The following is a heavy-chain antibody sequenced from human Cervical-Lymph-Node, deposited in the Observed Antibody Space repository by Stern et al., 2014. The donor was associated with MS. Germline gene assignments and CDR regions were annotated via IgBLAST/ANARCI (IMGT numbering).Heavy chain of an antibody. Sequence: EVQLVESVGGLVKPGGSLRLSCAASGFTFSSYRMNWVRQAPGKGLEWVASSSSGVSIIYYADSLKCLFTISRDNAKNSLYLQMNSLRAEDTAVYYCARGRGGNYRYYFDYWGQGTLVTVSS. CDR3: ARGRGGNYRYYFDY. CDR1: GFTFSSYR. J-gene: IGHJ4*02. CDR2: SSSGVSII. D-gene: IGHD4-23*01. V-gene: IGHV3-21*01.